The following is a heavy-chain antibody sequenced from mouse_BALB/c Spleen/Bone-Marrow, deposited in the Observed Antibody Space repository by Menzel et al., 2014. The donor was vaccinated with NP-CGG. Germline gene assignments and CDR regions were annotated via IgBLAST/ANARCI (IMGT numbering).Heavy chain of an antibody. J-gene: IGHJ2*02. CDR3: ARGRTTVVSDY. Sequence: VKLVESGAEVVKPGASVKVSCKASGYTFTNYWMQWVKQWPGQGLEWIGEIEPSDSYTNYNQDFKGKATLTVDKSSSTAYMQLSSLASEDSAVYYCARGRTTVVSDYWGQGTSLTVST. D-gene: IGHD1-1*01. CDR1: GYTFTNYW. V-gene: IGHV1-69*02. CDR2: IEPSDSYT.